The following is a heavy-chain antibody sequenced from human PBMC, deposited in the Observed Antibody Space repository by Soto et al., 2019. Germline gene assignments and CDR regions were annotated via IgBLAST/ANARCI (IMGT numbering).Heavy chain of an antibody. CDR2: IYYSGST. Sequence: QVQLQESGPGLVKPSQTLSLTCTVSGGSISSGGYYWSWIRQHPGKGLEWIGYIYYSGSTYYNPSLKSRVTRSVDTSNNLYALKLSSVTAADTALYYCARYGEYSSSGVLSFDYWGEGTLVTVSS. V-gene: IGHV4-31*03. CDR3: ARYGEYSSSGVLSFDY. D-gene: IGHD6-13*01. CDR1: GGSISSGGYY. J-gene: IGHJ4*02.